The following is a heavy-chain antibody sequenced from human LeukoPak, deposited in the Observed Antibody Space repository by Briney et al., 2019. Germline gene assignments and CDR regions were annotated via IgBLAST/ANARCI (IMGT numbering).Heavy chain of an antibody. V-gene: IGHV3-30*18. J-gene: IGHJ6*02. CDR3: AKDKDFWSGYYRGVPFYYGMDV. D-gene: IGHD3-3*01. CDR2: ISYDGSNK. CDR1: GFTFSSYG. Sequence: PGGSLRLSCAASGFTFSSYGMHWVRQAPGKGLEWVAVISYDGSNKYYADSVKGRFTISRDNAKNTLYLQMNSLRAEHTAVYYCAKDKDFWSGYYRGVPFYYGMDVWGQGTTVTVSS.